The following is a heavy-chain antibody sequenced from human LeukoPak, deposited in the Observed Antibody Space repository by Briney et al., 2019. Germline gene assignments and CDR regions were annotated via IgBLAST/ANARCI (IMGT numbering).Heavy chain of an antibody. CDR2: INHSGST. Sequence: SETLSLTCAVYGGSFSGYYWSWIGQPPGKGLEWIGEINHSGSTNYNPSLKSRVTISVDTSKNQFSLKLSSVTAADTAVYYCATELGYCSSTSCYRGYLDYWGQGTLVTVSS. CDR1: GGSFSGYY. V-gene: IGHV4-34*01. CDR3: ATELGYCSSTSCYRGYLDY. D-gene: IGHD2-2*02. J-gene: IGHJ4*02.